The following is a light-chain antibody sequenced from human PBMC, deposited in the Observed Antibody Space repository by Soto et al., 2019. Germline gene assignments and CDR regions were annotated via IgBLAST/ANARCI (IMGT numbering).Light chain of an antibody. J-gene: IGKJ1*01. CDR1: QSISSY. V-gene: IGKV1-39*01. Sequence: IQMTQSLYSLSASVGDRVTITCRASQSISSYLNWYQQKPGKAPKLLIYTASSLQSGVPSRFSGSGSGTDFTLTISSLQPEDFATYYCQQCYSTPKTFGQGTMVDVK. CDR2: TAS. CDR3: QQCYSTPKT.